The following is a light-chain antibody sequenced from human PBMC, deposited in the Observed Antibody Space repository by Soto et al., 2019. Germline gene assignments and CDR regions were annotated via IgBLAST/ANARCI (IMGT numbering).Light chain of an antibody. CDR3: QQRSHGLT. Sequence: DIVLTQSPGTLSLSPGDRATLSCRASQSVSNYVAWYQQRPGQAPRLLIYDASNRATGIPARFSGSGSGTDFTLTISSLEPEDFAVYYCQQRSHGLTFGGGSMVDIK. CDR1: QSVSNY. J-gene: IGKJ4*01. CDR2: DAS. V-gene: IGKV3-11*01.